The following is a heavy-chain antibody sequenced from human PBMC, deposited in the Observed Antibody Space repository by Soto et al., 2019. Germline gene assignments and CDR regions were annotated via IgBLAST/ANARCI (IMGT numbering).Heavy chain of an antibody. CDR1: GFTFSSHG. CDR3: ARGLAQCSGVSCYCDY. Sequence: ESGGGVVQPGRSLRLSCAASGFTFSSHGMHWARQAPGKGLEWVAVIWYDGSNKYYEDSVKGRFTISRDNSKNTLYLQMNRLGAGDAAVYYCARGLAQCSGVSCYCDYWGQGTLVTVSS. J-gene: IGHJ4*02. CDR2: IWYDGSNK. V-gene: IGHV3-33*01. D-gene: IGHD2-15*01.